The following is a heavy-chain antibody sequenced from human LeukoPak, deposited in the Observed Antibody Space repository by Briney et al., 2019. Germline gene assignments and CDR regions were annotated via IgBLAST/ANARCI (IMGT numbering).Heavy chain of an antibody. CDR2: INHSGST. V-gene: IGHV4-34*01. CDR3: ARGPTFDCSSTSCHQSYYYYMDV. D-gene: IGHD2-2*01. Sequence: SETLSLTCAVYGGSFSGYYWSWIRQPPGKGLEWIGEINHSGSTNYNPSLKSRVTISVDTSKNQFSLKLSSVTAADTAVYYCARGPTFDCSSTSCHQSYYYYMDVWGKGTTVTISS. J-gene: IGHJ6*03. CDR1: GGSFSGYY.